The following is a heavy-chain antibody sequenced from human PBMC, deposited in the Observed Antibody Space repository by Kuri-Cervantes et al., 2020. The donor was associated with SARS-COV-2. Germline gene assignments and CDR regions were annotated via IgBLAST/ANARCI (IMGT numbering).Heavy chain of an antibody. CDR3: ARSEVGATTYLDY. J-gene: IGHJ4*02. V-gene: IGHV5-51*01. CDR1: GYSFTSYW. D-gene: IGHD1-26*01. CDR2: IYPGDSDT. Sequence: GGSLRLSCKGSGYSFTSYWIGWVRQTPGKGLEWMGIIYPGDSDTRYSPSFQGQVTISADKSISTAYLQWSSLKASDTAMYYCARSEVGATTYLDYWGQGTLVTVSS.